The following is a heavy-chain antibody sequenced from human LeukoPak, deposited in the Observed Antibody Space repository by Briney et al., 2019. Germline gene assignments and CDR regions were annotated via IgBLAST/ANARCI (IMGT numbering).Heavy chain of an antibody. CDR1: GYTFTSYY. Sequence: ASVKVSCKASGYTFTSYYMHWVRQAPGQGLERMGIINPSGGSTSYAQKFQGRVTMTRDTSTSTVYMELSSLRSEDTAVYYCAGTRYYYYYMDVWGKGTTVTVSS. V-gene: IGHV1-46*01. CDR2: INPSGGST. CDR3: AGTRYYYYYMDV. J-gene: IGHJ6*03.